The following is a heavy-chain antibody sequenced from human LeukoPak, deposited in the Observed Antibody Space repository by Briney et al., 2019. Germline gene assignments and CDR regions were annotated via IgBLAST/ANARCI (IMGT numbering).Heavy chain of an antibody. D-gene: IGHD4-17*01. CDR3: AGDYDHFDV. CDR2: IKTKSDGGTT. CDR1: GFTFSNAW. J-gene: IGHJ2*01. Sequence: GGSLRLSCAASGFTFSNAWMNWVRQAPGKGLEWVGRIKTKSDGGTTDYTAPVKGRFTISRDDSKNTLYLQMHSLKIEDTAMYYCAGDYDHFDVWGRGTLVTVSS. V-gene: IGHV3-15*01.